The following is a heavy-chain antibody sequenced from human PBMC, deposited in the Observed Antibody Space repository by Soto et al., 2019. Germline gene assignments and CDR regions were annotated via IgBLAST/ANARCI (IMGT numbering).Heavy chain of an antibody. CDR1: GFTFSSYS. CDR2: ISSSSSYI. J-gene: IGHJ4*02. V-gene: IGHV3-21*01. CDR3: ARAPRRDYYGSGSQSYYFDY. Sequence: EVQLVESGGGLVKPGGSLRLSCAASGFTFSSYSMNWVRQAPGKGLEWVSSISSSSSYIYYADSVKGRFTISRDNAKNSLYLQMNSLRVEDTAVYYCARAPRRDYYGSGSQSYYFDYWGQGTLVTVSS. D-gene: IGHD3-10*01.